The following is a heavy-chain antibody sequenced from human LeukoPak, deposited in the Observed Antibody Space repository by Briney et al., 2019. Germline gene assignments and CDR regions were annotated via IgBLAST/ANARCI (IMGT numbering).Heavy chain of an antibody. CDR1: GYTFSSFG. J-gene: IGHJ1*01. D-gene: IGHD3-9*01. CDR2: IAPYEGDT. CDR3: ASNFIRTGYFGEYYLH. V-gene: IGHV1-18*01. Sequence: ASVKVSCKTSGYTFSSFGITWVRQAPDQGLEWLGWIAPYEGDTQYTPKLQDRIILTADTATTTVHMELRSLRIDDTAVYYCASNFIRTGYFGEYYLHWGQGTQVVVSS.